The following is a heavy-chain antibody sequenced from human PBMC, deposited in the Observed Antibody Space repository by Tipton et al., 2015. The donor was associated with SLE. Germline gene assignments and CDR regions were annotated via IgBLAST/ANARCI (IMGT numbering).Heavy chain of an antibody. V-gene: IGHV4-39*07. CDR3: ARDLGGPSYDY. CDR1: GASISNSRYY. CDR2: IYPSGTT. J-gene: IGHJ4*02. Sequence: LRLSCTVSGASISNSRYYWGWIRQPPGKGLEWLGTIYPSGTTNYNPSLKSRVTMSVDTSKNQFSLNLSSVTAADTALYYCARDLGGPSYDYWGRGTLVTVSS.